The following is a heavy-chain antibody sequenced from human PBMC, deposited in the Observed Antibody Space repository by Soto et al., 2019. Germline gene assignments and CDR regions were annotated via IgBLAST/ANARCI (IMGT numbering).Heavy chain of an antibody. CDR3: ARGERQQQRDY. V-gene: IGHV4-4*02. J-gene: IGHJ4*02. D-gene: IGHD6-13*01. Sequence: SETLYLTFTVSGDSISSSKWWSWVRQPPGKGLEWIGEINHSGSTNYNPSLKSRVIISVDKSKNQFSLKLSSVSDADTAVYYCARGERQQQRDYWGQGTLVTVS. CDR2: INHSGST. CDR1: GDSISSSKW.